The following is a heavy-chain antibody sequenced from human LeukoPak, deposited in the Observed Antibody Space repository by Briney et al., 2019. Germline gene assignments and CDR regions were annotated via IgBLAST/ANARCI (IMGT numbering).Heavy chain of an antibody. CDR3: AKDLQQLPDY. Sequence: GGSLRLSCAASGFTFSSYGMHWVRQALAKGLEWVAVISSDGSNKYYADSVKGRFTISRDNSKNTLYLQMNSLRAEDTAVYYCAKDLQQLPDYWGQGTLVTVSS. J-gene: IGHJ4*02. CDR1: GFTFSSYG. V-gene: IGHV3-30*18. D-gene: IGHD4-11*01. CDR2: ISSDGSNK.